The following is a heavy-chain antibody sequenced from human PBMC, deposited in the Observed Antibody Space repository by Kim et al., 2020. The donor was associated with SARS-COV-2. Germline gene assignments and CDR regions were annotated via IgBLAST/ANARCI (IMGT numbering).Heavy chain of an antibody. D-gene: IGHD3-16*01. CDR3: ARRGIGYYYYGMDV. J-gene: IGHJ6*02. V-gene: IGHV5-51*01. Sequence: SPAVQGQVTISADKSNSTAYLQWSSLKASDTAMYYCARRGIGYYYYGMDVWGQGTTVTVSS.